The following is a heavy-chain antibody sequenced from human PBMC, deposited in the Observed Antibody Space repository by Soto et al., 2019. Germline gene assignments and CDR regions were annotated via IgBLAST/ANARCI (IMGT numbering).Heavy chain of an antibody. CDR3: TREGYGGNSDY. J-gene: IGHJ4*02. Sequence: PGGSLRLSCAASGFTFSSYSMHWVRQAPGKGLVWVSRINSDGSSTTYADSVKGRFTISRDNAKNTLYLQMNSLRVEDTAVHYCTREGYGGNSDYWGQGTLVTVSS. CDR2: INSDGSST. D-gene: IGHD4-17*01. V-gene: IGHV3-74*01. CDR1: GFTFSSYS.